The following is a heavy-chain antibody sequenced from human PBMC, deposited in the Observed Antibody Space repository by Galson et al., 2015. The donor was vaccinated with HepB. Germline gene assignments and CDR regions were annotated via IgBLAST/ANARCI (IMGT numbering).Heavy chain of an antibody. J-gene: IGHJ6*02. CDR3: TRDRWEGNYYYGMDV. D-gene: IGHD1-26*01. V-gene: IGHV1-69*10. Sequence: SVKVSCKASAGTVTYTISWVRQAPGQGLEWMGRTIPILDIPNYAQRFQGRVTITADTSTGTAYMELSSLTSEDTAVYYCTRDRWEGNYYYGMDVWGQGTTVTVSS. CDR1: AGTVTYT. CDR2: TIPILDIP.